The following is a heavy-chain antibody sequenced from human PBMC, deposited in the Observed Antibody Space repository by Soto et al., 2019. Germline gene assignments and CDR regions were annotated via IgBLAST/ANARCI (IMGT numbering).Heavy chain of an antibody. CDR1: GFTFSSYA. CDR3: ARDSPPSI. CDR2: ISYDGSNK. Sequence: SGGSLRLSCAASGFTFSSYAMNWVRQAPGKGLEWVGVISYDGSNKYYADSVKGRFTISRDNSKNTAYLQMSSLKTEDTAVYYRARDSPPSISGQGTMVTVSS. J-gene: IGHJ3*02. V-gene: IGHV3-30-3*01.